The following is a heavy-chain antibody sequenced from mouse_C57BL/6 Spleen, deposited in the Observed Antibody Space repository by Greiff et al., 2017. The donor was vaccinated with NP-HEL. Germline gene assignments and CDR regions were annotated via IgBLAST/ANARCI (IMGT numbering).Heavy chain of an antibody. V-gene: IGHV1-69*01. D-gene: IGHD2-3*01. J-gene: IGHJ3*01. CDR3: ARDGLLSTCWFAY. CDR1: GYTFTSYW. Sequence: QVQLQQPGAELVMPGASVKLSCTASGYTFTSYWMHWVKQRPGQGLEWIGEIDPSDSYTNYNQKFKGKSTLTVDKSSSTAYMQLSSLTSEDSAVYYCARDGLLSTCWFAYWGQGTLVTVSA. CDR2: IDPSDSYT.